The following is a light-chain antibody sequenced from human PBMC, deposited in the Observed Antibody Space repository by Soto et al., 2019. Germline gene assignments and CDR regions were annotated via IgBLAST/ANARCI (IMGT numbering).Light chain of an antibody. Sequence: EIVCTQSPGTLSLSTGERATLSCRASQSVSSSYLAWYQQKPGQAPRLLIYGASSRATGIPDRFSGSGSGTDFTLTISRLEPEDFAVYYCQQYGSSPQTFGQGTKVDIK. CDR3: QQYGSSPQT. CDR2: GAS. J-gene: IGKJ1*01. CDR1: QSVSSSY. V-gene: IGKV3-20*01.